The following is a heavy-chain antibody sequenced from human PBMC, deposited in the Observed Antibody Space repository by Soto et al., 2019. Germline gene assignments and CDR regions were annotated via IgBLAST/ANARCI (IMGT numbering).Heavy chain of an antibody. CDR3: ARRPAATPSFYFDY. D-gene: IGHD2-2*02. Sequence: SETLSLTCAVSGGSISSSNWWSWVRQPPGKGLEWIGEIYHSGSTNYNPSLKSRVTISVDKSKNQFSLKLSSVTAADTAVYYCARRPAATPSFYFDYWGQGTLVTVSS. CDR2: IYHSGST. J-gene: IGHJ4*02. V-gene: IGHV4-4*02. CDR1: GGSISSSNW.